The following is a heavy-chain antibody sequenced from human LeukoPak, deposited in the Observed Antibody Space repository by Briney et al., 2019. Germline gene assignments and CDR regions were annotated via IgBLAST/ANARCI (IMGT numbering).Heavy chain of an antibody. V-gene: IGHV3-7*01. D-gene: IGHD6-13*01. CDR3: ARFIASPGPDAFDI. CDR1: GFNSGNYW. J-gene: IGHJ3*02. CDR2: IKQDGIEA. Sequence: GGSLRLSCAASGFNSGNYWMSWVRQAPGQRLEWLANIKQDGIEAYYLDSVKGRFTISRDSARNSVYLQMYSLRADETAVYFCARFIASPGPDAFDIWGQGTLVTVSS.